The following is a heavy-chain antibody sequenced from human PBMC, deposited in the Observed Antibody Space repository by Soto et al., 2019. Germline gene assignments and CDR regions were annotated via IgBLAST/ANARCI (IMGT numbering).Heavy chain of an antibody. CDR3: ARLGYSSSGTYYYYGMDV. Sequence: QVQLVQSGAEVKKPGSSVKVSCKASGGTFSSYAISWVRQAPGQGLEWMGGIIPIFGTANYAQKFQGRVTITADESTSTAYIELSSLRSEDTAVYYCARLGYSSSGTYYYYGMDVWGQGTTVTVSS. J-gene: IGHJ6*02. CDR1: GGTFSSYA. D-gene: IGHD6-6*01. V-gene: IGHV1-69*01. CDR2: IIPIFGTA.